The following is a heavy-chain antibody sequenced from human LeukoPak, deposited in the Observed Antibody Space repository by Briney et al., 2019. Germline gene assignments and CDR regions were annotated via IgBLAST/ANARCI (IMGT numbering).Heavy chain of an antibody. D-gene: IGHD3-16*02. V-gene: IGHV4-30-4*07. CDR1: GGSISSGGYS. Sequence: PSETLSPTCAVSGGSISSGGYSWSWIRQPPGKGLEWIGYIYYSGRTCYNPSLKSRVTISVDTSKNQFSLKLSSVTAADTAVYYCARARYDYVWGSYRRLDAFDIWGQGTMVTVSS. J-gene: IGHJ3*02. CDR3: ARARYDYVWGSYRRLDAFDI. CDR2: IYYSGRT.